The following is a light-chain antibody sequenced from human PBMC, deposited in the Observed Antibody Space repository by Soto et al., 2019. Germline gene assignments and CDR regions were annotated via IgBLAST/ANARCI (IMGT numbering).Light chain of an antibody. V-gene: IGLV2-11*01. CDR2: DVT. CDR1: SSDVGGYQY. CDR3: CSYAGYYPVA. J-gene: IGLJ2*01. Sequence: QSALTQPRSVSGSPGQSVTISCTGTSSDVGGYQYVSWYQQHPGKAPKLMVYDVTKRPSGVPDRFSGSKSGNTASLTISGLQAEDEADYYCCSYAGYYPVAFGGGNQLTVL.